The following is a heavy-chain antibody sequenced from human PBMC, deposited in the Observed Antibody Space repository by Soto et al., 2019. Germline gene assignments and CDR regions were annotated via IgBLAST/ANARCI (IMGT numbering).Heavy chain of an antibody. V-gene: IGHV4-4*02. J-gene: IGHJ4*02. Sequence: SETLSLTCAVSSGSISSSNWWSWVRQPPGKGLEWIGEIYHSGSTNYNPSLKSRVTISVDKSKNQFSLKLSSVTAADTAVYYCASYTVTTGSYFDYWGQGTLVTVSS. D-gene: IGHD4-17*01. CDR2: IYHSGST. CDR1: SGSISSSNW. CDR3: ASYTVTTGSYFDY.